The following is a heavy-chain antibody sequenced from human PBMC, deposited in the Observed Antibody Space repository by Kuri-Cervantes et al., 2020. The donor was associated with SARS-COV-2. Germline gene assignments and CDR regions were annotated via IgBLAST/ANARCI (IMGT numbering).Heavy chain of an antibody. CDR1: GFTFSSYS. CDR2: ISSSSSYI. J-gene: IGHJ3*02. V-gene: IGHV3-21*04. D-gene: IGHD1-26*01. CDR3: AKCVVGANVEAFDI. Sequence: GESLKISCAASGFTFSSYSMNWVRQAPGKGLEWVSSISSSSSYIYYADSVKGRFTISRDNSKNTLHLQMNSLRAEDTAVYYCAKCVVGANVEAFDIWGQGTMVTVSS.